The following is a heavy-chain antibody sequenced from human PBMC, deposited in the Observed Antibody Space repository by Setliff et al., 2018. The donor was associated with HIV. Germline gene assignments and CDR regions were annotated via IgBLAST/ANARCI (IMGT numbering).Heavy chain of an antibody. V-gene: IGHV3-74*01. J-gene: IGHJ6*02. Sequence: GESLRLSCAAAGFDFSNYWIHWVRQVAGKGLVWVSRIDAAGSTTAFADSVRGRFTISRDNTKNTVYLQMDSLRAEDTAVYYCARAAYYNGLDVWGQGTTVTVSS. D-gene: IGHD3-10*01. CDR1: GFDFSNYW. CDR3: ARAAYYNGLDV. CDR2: IDAAGSTT.